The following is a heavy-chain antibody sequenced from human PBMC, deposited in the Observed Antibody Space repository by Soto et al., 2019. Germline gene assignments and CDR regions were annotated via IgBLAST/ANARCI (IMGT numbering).Heavy chain of an antibody. J-gene: IGHJ4*02. CDR3: AKDVTAAAGGDFDY. Sequence: DVQLVESGGGLVQPGRSLRLSCAASGFTFDDYAMHWVRQAPGKGLEWVSGISWNSGSIGYADSVKGRFTISRDNAKNSLYLQMNSLRAEDTALYYCAKDVTAAAGGDFDYWGQGTLVTVSS. D-gene: IGHD6-13*01. CDR2: ISWNSGSI. V-gene: IGHV3-9*01. CDR1: GFTFDDYA.